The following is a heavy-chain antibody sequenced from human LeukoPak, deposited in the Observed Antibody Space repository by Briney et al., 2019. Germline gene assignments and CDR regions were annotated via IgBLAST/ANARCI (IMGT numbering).Heavy chain of an antibody. CDR1: EYSFIDFY. CDR3: ARGGRYFFDY. Sequence: GASMKVSCKASEYSFIDFYIHWVRQAPGQGLEWVGWINPNNGGTNYAQKFQGGVTMTRDTSSNTAYMEVISDDSAVYYCARGGRYFFDYWGQGTLVTVSS. D-gene: IGHD3-16*01. V-gene: IGHV1-2*02. J-gene: IGHJ4*02. CDR2: INPNNGGT.